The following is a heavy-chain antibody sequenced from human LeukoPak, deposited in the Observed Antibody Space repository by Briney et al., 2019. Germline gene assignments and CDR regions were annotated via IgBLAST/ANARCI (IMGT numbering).Heavy chain of an antibody. Sequence: ASVKVSCKVSGYTLTELSMHWVRQAAGKGLEWMGGFDPEDGETIYAQKFQGRVTMTEDTSTDTAYMELSSLRSEDTAVYYCATGYSSSWDVSNYYFDYWGQGTLVTVSS. D-gene: IGHD6-13*01. J-gene: IGHJ4*02. V-gene: IGHV1-24*01. CDR3: ATGYSSSWDVSNYYFDY. CDR2: FDPEDGET. CDR1: GYTLTELS.